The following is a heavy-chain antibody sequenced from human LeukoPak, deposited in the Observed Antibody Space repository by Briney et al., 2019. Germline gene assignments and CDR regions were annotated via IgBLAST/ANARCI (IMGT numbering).Heavy chain of an antibody. D-gene: IGHD6-13*01. CDR3: ARAELIIAAAGMGYYYGMDV. CDR1: GFTFSSYS. V-gene: IGHV3-21*04. CDR2: ISSSSSYI. J-gene: IGHJ6*02. Sequence: PGGSLRLSCAASGFTFSSYSMNWVRQAPGKGLEWVSSISSSSSYIYYADSVKGRFTISRDNAKNSLYLQMNSLRAEDTAVYYCARAELIIAAAGMGYYYGMDVWGQGTTVTVSS.